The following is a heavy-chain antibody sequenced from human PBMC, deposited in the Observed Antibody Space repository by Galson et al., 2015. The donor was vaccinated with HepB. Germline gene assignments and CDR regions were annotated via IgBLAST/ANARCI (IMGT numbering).Heavy chain of an antibody. CDR3: ARISTTAGTDNYAMDV. J-gene: IGHJ6*02. Sequence: PALVKPTQTLTLTCTFSGFSLSTSGMCVSWVRQPPGKALEWLARIDWDDDKYYSTSLRTRLTISKDTSKNQVVLTMTNMDPVDTATYYCARISTTAGTDNYAMDVWGQGTTVTVSS. CDR2: IDWDDDK. V-gene: IGHV2-70*11. CDR1: GFSLSTSGMC. D-gene: IGHD6-13*01.